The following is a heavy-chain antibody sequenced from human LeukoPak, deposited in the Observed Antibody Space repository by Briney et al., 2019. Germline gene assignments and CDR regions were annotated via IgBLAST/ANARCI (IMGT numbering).Heavy chain of an antibody. CDR2: ISSNSETK. Sequence: GGSLRLSCAASGFTFSSFGFNWVRQIPGKGLQWVSYISSNSETKFYADSVKGRFTISRDNAKNSPYLQMNSLRDEDTAVYYCARGAFVDDYFDYWGLGTLVTVSS. J-gene: IGHJ4*02. CDR1: GFTFSSFG. CDR3: ARGAFVDDYFDY. V-gene: IGHV3-48*02. D-gene: IGHD5-12*01.